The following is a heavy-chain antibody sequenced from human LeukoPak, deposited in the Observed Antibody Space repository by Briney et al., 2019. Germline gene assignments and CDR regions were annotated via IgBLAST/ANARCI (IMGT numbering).Heavy chain of an antibody. V-gene: IGHV4-30-4*01. CDR3: ARGGLSYYYYYYGMDV. CDR1: GGSISSGDYY. D-gene: IGHD2/OR15-2a*01. Sequence: PSETLSLTCTVSGGSISSGDYYWSWIRQPPGKGLEWIGYIYYSGSTYYNPSLKSRVTISVDTSKNQFSLKLSSVTAADTAVYYCARGGLSYYYYYYGMDVWGQGTTVTVSS. CDR2: IYYSGST. J-gene: IGHJ6*02.